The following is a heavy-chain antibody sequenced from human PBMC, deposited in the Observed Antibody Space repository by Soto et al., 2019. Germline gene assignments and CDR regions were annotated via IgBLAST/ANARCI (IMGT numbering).Heavy chain of an antibody. CDR3: ARGPEAINFICYHGMQV. Sequence: QVQLQQRGAGLLRASETLSLICAVSGGSFRGYYWSWIRQAPGKGLMWVGKINHSGYTKYNSSLKRGGTISLDKSKNQFSLKLSSVTAADTAVYYCARGPEAINFICYHGMQVGGQGTTDTVSS. CDR2: INHSGYT. V-gene: IGHV4-34*01. J-gene: IGHJ6*02. CDR1: GGSFRGYY.